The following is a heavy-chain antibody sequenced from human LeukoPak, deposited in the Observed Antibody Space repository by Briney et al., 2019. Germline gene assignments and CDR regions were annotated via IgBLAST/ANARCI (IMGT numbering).Heavy chain of an antibody. J-gene: IGHJ5*02. CDR1: GGSSSSYY. V-gene: IGHV4-59*01. Sequence: PSETLSLTCTVSGGSSSSYYWSWIRQPPGKGLEWIGYIYYSGSTNYNPSLKSRVTISVDTYKNQFSLKLSSVTAADTAVYYCARAANWFDPWGQGTLVTVSS. CDR2: IYYSGST. CDR3: ARAANWFDP.